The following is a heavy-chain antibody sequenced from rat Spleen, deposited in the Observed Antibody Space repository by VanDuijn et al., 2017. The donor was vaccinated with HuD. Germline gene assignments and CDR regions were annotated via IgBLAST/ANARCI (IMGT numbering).Heavy chain of an antibody. CDR2: ISAGGDNT. Sequence: EVQLVESGGGLVQPGRSLKLSCAASGFTFSNYYMAWVRQAPTKGLEWVAYISAGGDNTYYRDSVKGRFTISRDNAKSTLYLQMDSLRSEDTATYYCAILTAGFAYWGQGTLVTVSS. CDR3: AILTAGFAY. CDR1: GFTFSNYY. J-gene: IGHJ3*01. V-gene: IGHV5-25*01.